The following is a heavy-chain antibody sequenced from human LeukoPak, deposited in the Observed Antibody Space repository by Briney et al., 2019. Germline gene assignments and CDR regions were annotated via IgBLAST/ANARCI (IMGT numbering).Heavy chain of an antibody. V-gene: IGHV3-15*01. CDR1: GFTFSNYA. D-gene: IGHD1-26*01. J-gene: IGHJ6*02. Sequence: PGRSLRLSCAASGFTFSNYAMHWVRQAPGKGLEWVGRIKSKTDGGTTDYAAPVKGRFTISRDDSKNTLYLQMNSLKTEDTAVYYCTTDLWELLYYYGMDVWGQGTTVTVSS. CDR2: IKSKTDGGTT. CDR3: TTDLWELLYYYGMDV.